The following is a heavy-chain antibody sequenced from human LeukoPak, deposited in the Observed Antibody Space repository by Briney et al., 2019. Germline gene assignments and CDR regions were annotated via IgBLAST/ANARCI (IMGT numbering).Heavy chain of an antibody. Sequence: GGSLRLSCAASGFTFSTYAMHWVRQAPGKGLEGVAVIWYDGSNKNYVDSVKGRFTISRDNAKNTLYLQMNSLRAEDTAVYYCARVDGAMGSLDYWGQGMLVTVSS. J-gene: IGHJ4*02. D-gene: IGHD5-18*01. CDR1: GFTFSTYA. CDR3: ARVDGAMGSLDY. CDR2: IWYDGSNK. V-gene: IGHV3-33*01.